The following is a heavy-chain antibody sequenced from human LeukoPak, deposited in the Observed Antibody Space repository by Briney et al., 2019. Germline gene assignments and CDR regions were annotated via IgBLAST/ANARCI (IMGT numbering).Heavy chain of an antibody. J-gene: IGHJ4*02. CDR1: GGTFSSYA. D-gene: IGHD3-16*01. CDR2: IIPIFGTA. CDR3: ANQGGDREYFDY. V-gene: IGHV1-69*13. Sequence: SVKVSCKASGGTFSSYAISWVRQAPGQGLEWMGGIIPIFGTANYAQKFQGRVTITADESTSTAYMELSSLRSENTAVYYCANQGGDREYFDYWGQGTLVTVSS.